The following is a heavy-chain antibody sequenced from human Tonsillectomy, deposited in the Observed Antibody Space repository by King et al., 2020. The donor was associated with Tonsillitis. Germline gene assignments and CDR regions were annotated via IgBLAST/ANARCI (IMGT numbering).Heavy chain of an antibody. V-gene: IGHV3-7*03. D-gene: IGHD3-22*01. CDR2: IKEDGSEK. J-gene: IGHJ4*02. CDR1: GFTFSNYW. Sequence: VQLVESGGGLVQPGGSLRLSCVASGFTFSNYWMSWVRQAPGKGLEWVANIKEDGSEKYYVDSVKGRFTISRDNAKNSLYLQMNSLRAEDTAVYYCVSIVVVSGYVYWGQGTLVTVSS. CDR3: VSIVVVSGYVY.